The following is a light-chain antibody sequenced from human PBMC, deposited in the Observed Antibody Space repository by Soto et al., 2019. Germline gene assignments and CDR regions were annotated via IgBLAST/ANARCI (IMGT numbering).Light chain of an antibody. CDR3: GSYTSNHTYV. CDR1: ISDVGNYKY. CDR2: EVS. Sequence: QSALTQPASVSGSPGQSITIPCTGTISDVGNYKYVSWYQHHPDKAPKLMIYEVSNRPSGVSNRFSGSKSGNTASLTISGLQTEDEADYYCGSYTSNHTYVFRTGTKVTVL. V-gene: IGLV2-14*01. J-gene: IGLJ1*01.